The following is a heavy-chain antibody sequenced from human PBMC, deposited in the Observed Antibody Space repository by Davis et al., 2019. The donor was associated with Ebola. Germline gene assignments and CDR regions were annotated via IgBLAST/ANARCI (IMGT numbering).Heavy chain of an antibody. CDR2: ISGSGGSI. J-gene: IGHJ5*02. CDR1: GLTFSSSVMTFRDYA. Sequence: GGSLRLSCAVSGLTFSSSVMTFRDYAMSWVRQAPGKGLEWVSSISGSGGSIFSADSVKGRFTISRDNSKNSLYLQRNSLRGEDTAVYYCAREGAVAGTRWFDPWGQGTLVTVSS. D-gene: IGHD6-19*01. V-gene: IGHV3-23*01. CDR3: AREGAVAGTRWFDP.